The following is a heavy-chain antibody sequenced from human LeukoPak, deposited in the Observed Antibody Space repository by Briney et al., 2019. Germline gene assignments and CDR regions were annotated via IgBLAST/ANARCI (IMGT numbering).Heavy chain of an antibody. CDR1: GFIFSTYS. CDR2: ISSSSSTT. V-gene: IGHV3-48*04. Sequence: GGSLRLSCAASGFIFSTYSMNWVRQAPGKGLEWVSYISSSSSTTYYADSVKGRFTISRDNAKNSLYLQMNSLRSEDTALYYCAKDNIRIVVAGTIDYWGQGTLVTVSS. J-gene: IGHJ4*02. D-gene: IGHD6-19*01. CDR3: AKDNIRIVVAGTIDY.